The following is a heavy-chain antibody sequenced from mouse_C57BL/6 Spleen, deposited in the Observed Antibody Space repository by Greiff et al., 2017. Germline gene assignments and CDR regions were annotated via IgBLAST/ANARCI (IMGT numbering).Heavy chain of an antibody. Sequence: EVHLVESGGDLVKPGGSLKLSCAASGFTFSSYGMSWVRQTPDKRLEWVATISSGGSYTYYPDSGKGRFTISRDNAKNTLYLQMSSLKSEDTAMYYCARSYYDGAMDYWGQGTSVTVSS. CDR3: ARSYYDGAMDY. V-gene: IGHV5-6*01. J-gene: IGHJ4*01. CDR2: ISSGGSYT. D-gene: IGHD2-10*01. CDR1: GFTFSSYG.